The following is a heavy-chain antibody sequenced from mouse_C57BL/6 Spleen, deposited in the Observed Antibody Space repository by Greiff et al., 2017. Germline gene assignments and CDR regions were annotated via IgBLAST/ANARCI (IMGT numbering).Heavy chain of an antibody. D-gene: IGHD2-1*01. CDR1: GFTFSDYG. V-gene: IGHV5-17*01. CDR2: ISSGSSTI. Sequence: EVKLEESGGGLVKPGGSLKLSCAASGFTFSDYGMHWVRQAPEKGLEWVAYISSGSSTIYYADTVKGRFTISRDNAKNTLFLQMTSLRSEDTAMYYCARIYGNFAMDYWGQGTSVTVSS. J-gene: IGHJ4*01. CDR3: ARIYGNFAMDY.